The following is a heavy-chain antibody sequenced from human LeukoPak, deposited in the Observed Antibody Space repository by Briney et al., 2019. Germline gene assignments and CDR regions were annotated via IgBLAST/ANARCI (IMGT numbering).Heavy chain of an antibody. Sequence: GGSLRLSCAASGFTFSSYCMDWVRQAPGKGLEWVSYISSSGSTIYYADSVKGRFTISRDNAKDSLYLQMNSLRAEDTAVYYCAELGITMIGGVWGKGTTVTISS. CDR1: GFTFSSYC. D-gene: IGHD3-10*02. CDR3: AELGITMIGGV. V-gene: IGHV3-48*03. J-gene: IGHJ6*04. CDR2: ISSSGSTI.